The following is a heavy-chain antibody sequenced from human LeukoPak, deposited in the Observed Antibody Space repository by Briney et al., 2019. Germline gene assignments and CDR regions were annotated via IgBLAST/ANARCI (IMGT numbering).Heavy chain of an antibody. CDR1: GGSIRTYY. J-gene: IGHJ6*02. CDR2: IYYSGST. V-gene: IGHV4-59*08. D-gene: IGHD2-21*01. Sequence: SETLSLTCSVSGGSIRTYYWSWIRQPPGKGLEWIGYIYYSGSTNYNPSLKSRVTISVDTSKNQFSLKLSSVTAADTAVYYCARLVLFHYYYYGMDVWGQGTTVTVSS. CDR3: ARLVLFHYYYYGMDV.